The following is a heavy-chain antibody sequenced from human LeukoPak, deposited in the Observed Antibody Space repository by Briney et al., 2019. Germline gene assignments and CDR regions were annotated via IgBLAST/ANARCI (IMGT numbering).Heavy chain of an antibody. CDR2: INHSGST. CDR1: GGSFSGYY. D-gene: IGHD3-10*01. J-gene: IGHJ6*02. CDR3: ARDGGGFGAPADYWYYYGMDV. V-gene: IGHV4-34*01. Sequence: KPSETLSLTCAVYGGSFSGYYWSWIRQPPGKGLEWIGEINHSGSTNYNPSLKSRVTISVDTSKNQFSLKLSSVTAADTAVYYCARDGGGFGAPADYWYYYGMDVWGQGTTVTVSS.